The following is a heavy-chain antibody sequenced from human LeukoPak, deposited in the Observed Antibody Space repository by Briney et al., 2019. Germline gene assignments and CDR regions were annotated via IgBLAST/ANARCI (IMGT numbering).Heavy chain of an antibody. CDR2: INTDGTVT. CDR1: GFTFSKYW. CDR3: ATKQWLAPPPDS. Sequence: GGSLTLSCAASGFTFSKYWMLCLRQAPGKGLESVSRINTDGTVTTYADSVKGRFTVSRDNADNTMFLQMNSVRDEDTAVYYCATKQWLAPPPDSWGQGPPVPVSS. D-gene: IGHD6-19*01. V-gene: IGHV3-74*01. J-gene: IGHJ4*02.